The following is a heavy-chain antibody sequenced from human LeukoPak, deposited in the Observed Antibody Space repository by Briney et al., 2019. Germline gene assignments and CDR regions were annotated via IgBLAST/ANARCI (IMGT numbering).Heavy chain of an antibody. D-gene: IGHD2-2*01. CDR2: INPNSGGT. CDR1: GYTFTGYY. J-gene: IGHJ6*03. CDR3: ARTRAPAAYYYYYMDV. V-gene: IGHV1-2*02. Sequence: WASVKVSCKASGYTFTGYYMHWVRQAPGQGLEWMGWINPNSGGTNYAQKFQGRVTMTRDTSISTAYMELSRLRSDDTAVYYCARTRAPAAYYYYYMDVWGEGTTVTVSS.